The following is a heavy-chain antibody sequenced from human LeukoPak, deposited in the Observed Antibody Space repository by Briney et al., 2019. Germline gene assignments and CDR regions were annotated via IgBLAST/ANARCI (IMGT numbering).Heavy chain of an antibody. CDR2: IYYSGST. CDR3: ARVSVSSGYPYYFDY. J-gene: IGHJ4*02. V-gene: IGHV4-31*03. Sequence: PSQTLSLTCTVSGGSISSGGYYWSWIRQHPGKGLAWIGYIYYSGSTYYNPSLKSRVTISVDTSKNQFSLKLSSVTAADTTVYYCARVSVSSGYPYYFDYWGQGTLVTVSS. CDR1: GGSISSGGYY. D-gene: IGHD3-22*01.